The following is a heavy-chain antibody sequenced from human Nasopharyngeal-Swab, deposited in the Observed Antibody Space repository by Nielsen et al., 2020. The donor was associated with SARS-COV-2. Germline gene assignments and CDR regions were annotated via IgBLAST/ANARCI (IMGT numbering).Heavy chain of an antibody. CDR1: GGTFSSYA. CDR2: IIPIFGTA. V-gene: IGHV1-69*13. Sequence: SVKVSCKASGGTFSSYAISWVRQAPGQGLEWMGGIIPIFGTANYAQKFQGRVTITADESTSTAYMELSSLRSEDTAVYYCARIVTDIVVVPAAHYYYSGMDVWVQGTTVTVSS. D-gene: IGHD2-2*01. J-gene: IGHJ6*02. CDR3: ARIVTDIVVVPAAHYYYSGMDV.